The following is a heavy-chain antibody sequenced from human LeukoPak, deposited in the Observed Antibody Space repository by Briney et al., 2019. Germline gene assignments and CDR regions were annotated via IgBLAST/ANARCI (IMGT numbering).Heavy chain of an antibody. CDR1: GGSISSYY. D-gene: IGHD3-22*01. CDR2: IYYSATT. Sequence: SETLSLTCTVSGGSISSYYWSWIRQPPGKGLEWVGYIYYSATTNYNPSLESRVTISVDTSKNQFSLKLSSVTAADTAVDYCARDRFYYDSSGGHYYGLDVWGQGTTVTVSS. CDR3: ARDRFYYDSSGGHYYGLDV. V-gene: IGHV4-59*01. J-gene: IGHJ6*02.